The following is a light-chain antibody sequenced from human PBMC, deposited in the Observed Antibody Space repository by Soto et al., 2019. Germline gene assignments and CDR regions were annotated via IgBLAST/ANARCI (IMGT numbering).Light chain of an antibody. J-gene: IGKJ5*01. CDR1: QSVSSY. Sequence: VLTQSPATLSLSPGERATLSCRASQSVSSYLAWYQQKPGQAPRLLIYGASTRATGIPDRFSGSGSGTDFTLTISRLEPEDFAVYYCQQYGSSLITFGQGTRLEIK. CDR3: QQYGSSLIT. V-gene: IGKV3-20*01. CDR2: GAS.